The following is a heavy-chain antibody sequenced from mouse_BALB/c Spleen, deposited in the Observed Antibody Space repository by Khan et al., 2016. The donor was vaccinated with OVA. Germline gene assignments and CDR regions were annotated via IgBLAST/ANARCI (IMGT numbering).Heavy chain of an antibody. V-gene: IGHV3-2*02. CDR1: GYSITSDYA. J-gene: IGHJ4*01. CDR2: ISSTGST. D-gene: IGHD2-14*01. Sequence: EVKLQESGPGLVKPSQSLSLTCTVTGYSITSDYAWNWIRQFPGNKLEWMGYISSTGSTSYNPSLNSRISFTRDTSKNQFFLQLKSVTTEDTATYYCARSLYYSYGYALDCWGRGTSVTVSS. CDR3: ARSLYYSYGYALDC.